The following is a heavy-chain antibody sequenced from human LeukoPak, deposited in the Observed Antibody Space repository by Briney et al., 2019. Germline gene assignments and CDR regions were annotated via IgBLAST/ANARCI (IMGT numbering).Heavy chain of an antibody. CDR1: GFTFRSYA. V-gene: IGHV3-23*01. D-gene: IGHD3-10*01. Sequence: PGGSLRLSCAASGFTFRSYAMSWVRQAPGKGLEWVSAISGSGGSTYYADSVKGRFTISRDNSKNTPYLQMNSLRAEDTGVYYCAKEGDIEYYYSSGNLDYWGQGPLVTVSS. CDR3: AKEGDIEYYYSSGNLDY. CDR2: ISGSGGST. J-gene: IGHJ4*02.